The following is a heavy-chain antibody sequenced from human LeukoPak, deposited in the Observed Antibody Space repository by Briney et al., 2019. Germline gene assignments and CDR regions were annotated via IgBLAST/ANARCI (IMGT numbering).Heavy chain of an antibody. V-gene: IGHV4-39*07. J-gene: IGHJ3*02. Sequence: SETLSLTCTVSGGSISSSSYYWGWIRQPPGKGLEWIGSIYYSGSTYYNPSLKSRVTISVDTSKNQFSLKLSSVTAADTAVYYCARRTRYYDFWSGYIQDAFDIWGQGTMVTVSS. CDR2: IYYSGST. D-gene: IGHD3-3*01. CDR1: GGSISSSSYY. CDR3: ARRTRYYDFWSGYIQDAFDI.